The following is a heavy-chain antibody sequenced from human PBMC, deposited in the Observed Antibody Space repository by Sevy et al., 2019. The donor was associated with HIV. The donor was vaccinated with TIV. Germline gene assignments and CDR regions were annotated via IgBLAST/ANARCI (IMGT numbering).Heavy chain of an antibody. CDR3: AKVSVTPATFDY. CDR2: ISYDGSNK. V-gene: IGHV3-30*18. Sequence: GGSLRLSCAASGFTFSSYGMHWVHQAPGKGLEWVAVISYDGSNKYYADSVKGRFTISRDNSKNTLYLQMNSLRAEDTAVYYCAKVSVTPATFDYWGQGTLVTVSS. J-gene: IGHJ4*02. D-gene: IGHD4-17*01. CDR1: GFTFSSYG.